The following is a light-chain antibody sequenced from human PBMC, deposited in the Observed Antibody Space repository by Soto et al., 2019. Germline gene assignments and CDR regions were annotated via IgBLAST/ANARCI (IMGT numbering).Light chain of an antibody. Sequence: HSVLTQPPSVSGAPGQRVTISCTGSSSNIGAGYDVHWYQQLPGTAPKLLIFRNNNRPSGVPDRFSGSKSGTSASLAITGLQAEDEADYYCQSYDSSLSAYVFATGTKVTVL. CDR2: RNN. CDR1: SSNIGAGYD. CDR3: QSYDSSLSAYV. J-gene: IGLJ1*01. V-gene: IGLV1-40*01.